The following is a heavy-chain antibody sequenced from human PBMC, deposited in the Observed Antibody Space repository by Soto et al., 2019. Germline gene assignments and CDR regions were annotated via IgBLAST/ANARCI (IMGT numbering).Heavy chain of an antibody. CDR1: GDSISRIDYY. CDR3: AREGGSYDSGGYLIRGAFDI. V-gene: IGHV4-31*03. D-gene: IGHD3-22*01. CDR2: IYFRGNT. J-gene: IGHJ3*02. Sequence: PSETLSLTCSVSGDSISRIDYYWTWIRQDPEKGLEWIGNIYFRGNTYYSPSLESRLTISVDTSKNQFSLKLTSVTAADTAAYYCAREGGSYDSGGYLIRGAFDIWGQGTMVTVSS.